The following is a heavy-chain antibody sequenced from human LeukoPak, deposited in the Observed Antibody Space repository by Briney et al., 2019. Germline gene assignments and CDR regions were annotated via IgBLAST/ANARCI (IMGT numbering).Heavy chain of an antibody. Sequence: SVKVSCKASGYTFTSYYMHWVRQAPGQGLEWMGGIIPIFGTANYAQKFQGRVTITTDESTSTAYMELSSLRSEDTAVYYCARGSPVLRYFDRSYYFDYWGQGTLVTVSS. CDR3: ARGSPVLRYFDRSYYFDY. CDR2: IIPIFGTA. D-gene: IGHD3-9*01. J-gene: IGHJ4*02. CDR1: GYTFTSYY. V-gene: IGHV1-69*05.